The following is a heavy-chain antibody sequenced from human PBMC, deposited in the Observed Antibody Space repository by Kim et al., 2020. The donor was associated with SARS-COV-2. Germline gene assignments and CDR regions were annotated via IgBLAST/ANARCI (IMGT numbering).Heavy chain of an antibody. CDR2: ISSSSTI. V-gene: IGHV3-48*02. Sequence: GGSLRLSCAASGFTFSSYSMNWVRQAPGKGLEWVSYISSSSTIYYADSVKGRFTISRDNAKNSLYLQMNSLRDEDTAVYYCARDSEPMVRGVMVAFSYWGQGTLVTVSS. J-gene: IGHJ4*02. CDR3: ARDSEPMVRGVMVAFSY. D-gene: IGHD3-10*01. CDR1: GFTFSSYS.